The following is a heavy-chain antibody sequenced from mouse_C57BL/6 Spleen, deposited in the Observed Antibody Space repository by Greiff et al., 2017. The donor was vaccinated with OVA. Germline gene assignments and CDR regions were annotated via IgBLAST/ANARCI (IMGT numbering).Heavy chain of an antibody. Sequence: QVQLQQPGAELVKPGASVKMSCKASGYTFTSYWITWVKQMPGQGLEWIGDIYPGSGSTNYNEKFKSKATLTVDTSSSTAYMQLSSLTSEDSAVYYCARSHYSNYQQAWFAYWGQGTLVTVSA. CDR3: ARSHYSNYQQAWFAY. CDR2: IYPGSGST. J-gene: IGHJ3*01. V-gene: IGHV1-55*01. CDR1: GYTFTSYW. D-gene: IGHD2-5*01.